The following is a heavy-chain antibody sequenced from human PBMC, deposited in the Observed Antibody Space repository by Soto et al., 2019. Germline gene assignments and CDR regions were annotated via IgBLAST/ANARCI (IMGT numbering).Heavy chain of an antibody. V-gene: IGHV4-4*02. CDR1: SASISSTCW. D-gene: IGHD2-2*01. CDR2: IYYSGST. Sequence: QVQLQESGPGLVKPSGTLSLTCAVSSASISSTCWWTWVRQPPGKGLAWIGEIYYSGSTTYNPSLKRRATISVDKSTNQFSLKGSSVTAADTAVYYCARVGMSTSRYGMDVWGQGTTVTVSS. CDR3: ARVGMSTSRYGMDV. J-gene: IGHJ6*02.